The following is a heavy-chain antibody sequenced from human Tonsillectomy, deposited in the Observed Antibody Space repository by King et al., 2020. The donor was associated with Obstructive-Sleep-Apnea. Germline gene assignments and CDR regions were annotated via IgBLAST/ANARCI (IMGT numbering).Heavy chain of an antibody. CDR2: IYYSGST. J-gene: IGHJ6*02. V-gene: IGHV4-31*03. CDR1: GGSISSGDYY. Sequence: QLQESGPGLVKPSQTLSLTCTVSGGSISSGDYYWSWIRQHPGKGLEWIGYIYYSGSTYYNPSLKSRVTISVDTSKNQFSLKLSSVTAAYTAVYYCARSAIVVVPAAQTRYYYYGMDVWGQGTTVTVSS. CDR3: ARSAIVVVPAAQTRYYYYGMDV. D-gene: IGHD2-2*01.